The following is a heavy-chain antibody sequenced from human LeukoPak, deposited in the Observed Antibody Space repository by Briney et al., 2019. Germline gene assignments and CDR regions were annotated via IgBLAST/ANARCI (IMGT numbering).Heavy chain of an antibody. CDR2: ISSSSSYI. Sequence: GGSLRLSCAASGFTFSSYSMNWVRHAPGKGLEWVSSISSSSSYIYYADSVKGRFTISRDNAKNSLYLQMNSLRAEDTAVYYCARGGGIAVAGKGIDYWGQGTLVTVSS. J-gene: IGHJ4*02. V-gene: IGHV3-21*01. D-gene: IGHD6-19*01. CDR1: GFTFSSYS. CDR3: ARGGGIAVAGKGIDY.